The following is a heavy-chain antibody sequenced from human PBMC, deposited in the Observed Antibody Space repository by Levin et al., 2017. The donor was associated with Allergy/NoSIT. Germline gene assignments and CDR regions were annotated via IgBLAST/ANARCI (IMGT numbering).Heavy chain of an antibody. D-gene: IGHD5-12*01. CDR3: GRSLLVATDAFDI. Sequence: GESLKISCVASEFMFSEYYMNWIRQAPGKGLEWVSYISGSGGTTLYADSVKGRFTISRDNAKNSLYLQMNSLRGEDTAVYYCGRSLLVATDAFDIWGQGTMVTVSS. CDR1: EFMFSEYY. CDR2: ISGSGGTT. V-gene: IGHV3-11*01. J-gene: IGHJ3*02.